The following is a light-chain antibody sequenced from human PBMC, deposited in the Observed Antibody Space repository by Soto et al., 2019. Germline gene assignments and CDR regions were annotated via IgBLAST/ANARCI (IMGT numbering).Light chain of an antibody. CDR3: VSHISVAYRSIYV. CDR2: EVT. J-gene: IGLJ1*01. V-gene: IGLV2-14*01. Sequence: QSVLTQPASVSGSPGQSITISCTGTSSDVGGYNYVSWYQQHPGKAPKLMIYEVTNRPSGLPNRFSGSKSDNTASLTISGLQAEDEADYYCVSHISVAYRSIYVFGTGTKVTVL. CDR1: SSDVGGYNY.